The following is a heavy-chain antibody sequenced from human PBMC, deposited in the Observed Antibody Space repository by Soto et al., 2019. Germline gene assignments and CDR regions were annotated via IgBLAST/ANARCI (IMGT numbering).Heavy chain of an antibody. CDR2: FYTSGNT. CDR3: ASDSTGWFDP. V-gene: IGHV4-4*07. Sequence: LSLTCTVSGGSFSSYYWSWIRQPAGKGLDWIGRFYTSGNTNYNPSLKSRVTMSLDTSKNQFSLKLSSVTAADTAVYFCASDSTGWFDPWGQGTLVTVSS. CDR1: GGSFSSYY. J-gene: IGHJ5*02. D-gene: IGHD7-27*01.